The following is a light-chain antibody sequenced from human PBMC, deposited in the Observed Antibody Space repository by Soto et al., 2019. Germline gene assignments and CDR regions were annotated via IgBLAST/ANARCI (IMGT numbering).Light chain of an antibody. CDR1: QSVSSN. Sequence: EIVMTQSPATLSVSPGERATLSCRASQSVSSNLAWYQQKPGQAPRLLMYGASTRATGIPDRFSGSGSGTEFPLNISSLQYEDFAVYYCQQHHNWPPWTFGQGTKVEIK. CDR3: QQHHNWPPWT. V-gene: IGKV3-15*01. J-gene: IGKJ1*01. CDR2: GAS.